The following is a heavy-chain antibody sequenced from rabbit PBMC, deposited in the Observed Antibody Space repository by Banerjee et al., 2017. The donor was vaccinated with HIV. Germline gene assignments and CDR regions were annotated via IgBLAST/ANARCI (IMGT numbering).Heavy chain of an antibody. CDR2: IYTSSGST. D-gene: IGHD6-1*01. V-gene: IGHV1S45*01. CDR3: ARGGIYYNDGNPDYLDL. J-gene: IGHJ4*01. CDR1: GFSFSSSYW. Sequence: QEQLEESGGDLVKPEGSLTLTCTASGFSFSSSYWICWVRQAPGKGLEWIACIYTSSGSTYYASWAKGRFTISKTSSTTVTLQMTSLTAADTATYFCARGGIYYNDGNPDYLDLWGPGTLVTVS.